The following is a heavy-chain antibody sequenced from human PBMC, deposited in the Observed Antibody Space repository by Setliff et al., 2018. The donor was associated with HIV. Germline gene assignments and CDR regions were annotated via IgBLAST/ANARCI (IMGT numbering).Heavy chain of an antibody. CDR2: ISSSSSYI. CDR3: ARDLPLSGREGEFDY. V-gene: IGHV3-21*04. D-gene: IGHD6-19*01. J-gene: IGHJ4*02. Sequence: GGSLRLSCAASGFTFSSYSMNWVRQAPGKGLEWVSSISSSSSYIYYADSVKGRFTISRDNAKNSLYLQMNSLRAEDTAVYYCARDLPLSGREGEFDYWGQGTQVTVS. CDR1: GFTFSSYS.